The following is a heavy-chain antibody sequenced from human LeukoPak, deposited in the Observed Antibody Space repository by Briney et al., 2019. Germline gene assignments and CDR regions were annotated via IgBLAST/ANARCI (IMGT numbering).Heavy chain of an antibody. V-gene: IGHV3-15*01. Sequence: PGGSLRLSCAASGFTFSIAWMSWVRQAPGKGLEWVGRIKSKTDGGTTDYAAPAKGRFTISRDDSKNTLYLQMNSLKTEDTAVYYCTTVSMVRGVILTRRVYYYMDVWGKGTTVTVSS. CDR1: GFTFSIAW. CDR3: TTVSMVRGVILTRRVYYYMDV. D-gene: IGHD3-10*01. J-gene: IGHJ6*03. CDR2: IKSKTDGGTT.